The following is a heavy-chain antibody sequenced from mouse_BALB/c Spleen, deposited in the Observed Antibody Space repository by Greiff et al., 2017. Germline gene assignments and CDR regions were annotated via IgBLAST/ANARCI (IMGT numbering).Heavy chain of an antibody. Sequence: EVQLQQSGAGLVKPGASVKLSCTASGFNFKDNYMPWVKQRPDQGLEWIGRIDPANGNTKYDPKFQGKATITADTSSNTAYLQLSSLTAEDTAVYCGAGGDYDVYFDYWGQGTTVTVSA. CDR2: IDPANGNT. D-gene: IGHD2-4*01. CDR1: GFNFKDNY. V-gene: IGHV14-3*02. CDR3: AGGDYDVYFDY. J-gene: IGHJ2*01.